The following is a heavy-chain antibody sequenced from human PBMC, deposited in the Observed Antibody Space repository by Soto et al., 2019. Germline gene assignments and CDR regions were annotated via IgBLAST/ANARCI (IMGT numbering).Heavy chain of an antibody. D-gene: IGHD5-18*01. CDR1: GGSFSGYY. Sequence: QVQLQQWGAGLLKPSETLSLTCAVYGGSFSGYYWSWIRQPPGKGLEWIGEINHSGSTNYNPSLKSRVTISVDTSKNQFSLKLSSVTAADTAVYYCARTVDTAFAYWGQRTLVTVSA. CDR2: INHSGST. J-gene: IGHJ4*02. V-gene: IGHV4-34*01. CDR3: ARTVDTAFAY.